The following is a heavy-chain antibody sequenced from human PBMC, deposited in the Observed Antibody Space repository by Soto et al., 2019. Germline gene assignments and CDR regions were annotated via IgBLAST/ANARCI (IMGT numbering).Heavy chain of an antibody. V-gene: IGHV3-23*01. CDR3: AKHLEYSSGWYELDY. J-gene: IGHJ4*02. CDR2: ISGGGSNT. D-gene: IGHD6-19*01. CDR1: GFTFSSYA. Sequence: GGSLRLSCAASGFTFSSYAMSWVRQAPGKGLEWVSTISGGGSNTYYADSVKGRFTISRDNSKNTLYLQMNSLRAEDTAVYYCAKHLEYSSGWYELDYWGQGTLVTVSS.